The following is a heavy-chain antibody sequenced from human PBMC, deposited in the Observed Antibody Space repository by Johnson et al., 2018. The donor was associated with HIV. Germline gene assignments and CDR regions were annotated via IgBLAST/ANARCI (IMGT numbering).Heavy chain of an antibody. Sequence: EVQLVESGGGLVQPGGSLRLSCAASGFTFSSYWMSWFRQAPGRGLAWVANIKPEGSEKYYVASVKGRFTISRDNSKNSLYLQMSSLRTEDTALYYCVKDIQVGVSDAFDIWGQGTTVTVSS. V-gene: IGHV3-7*03. CDR1: GFTFSSYW. J-gene: IGHJ3*02. CDR2: IKPEGSEK. D-gene: IGHD3-3*01. CDR3: VKDIQVGVSDAFDI.